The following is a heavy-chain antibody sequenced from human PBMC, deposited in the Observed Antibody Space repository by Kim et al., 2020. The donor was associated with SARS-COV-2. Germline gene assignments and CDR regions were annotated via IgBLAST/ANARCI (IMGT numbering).Heavy chain of an antibody. CDR3: TGRRNTAYDMYV. V-gene: IGHV3-74*01. CDR1: GITSSSYW. Sequence: GGSLRLSCEASGITSSSYWMHWVRQAPGKGLVWVSHINNEGRRTSYADFVKGRFTISRDNAKKTLYLQMNSLEAEDTAVYYCTGRRNTAYDMYVQGPGTT. J-gene: IGHJ6*02. D-gene: IGHD5-18*01. CDR2: INNEGRRT.